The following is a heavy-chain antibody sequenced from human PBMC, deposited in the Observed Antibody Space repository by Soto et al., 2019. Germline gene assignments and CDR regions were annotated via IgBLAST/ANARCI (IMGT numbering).Heavy chain of an antibody. CDR1: GGTFSSYA. V-gene: IGHV1-69*13. Sequence: SVKVSCKXSGGTFSSYAISWVRQAPGQGLEWMGGIIPIFGTANYAQKFQGRVTITADESTSTAYMELSSLRSEDTAVYYCAISIVVVPAATSAIDYWGQGTLVTVSS. CDR3: AISIVVVPAATSAIDY. J-gene: IGHJ4*02. D-gene: IGHD2-2*01. CDR2: IIPIFGTA.